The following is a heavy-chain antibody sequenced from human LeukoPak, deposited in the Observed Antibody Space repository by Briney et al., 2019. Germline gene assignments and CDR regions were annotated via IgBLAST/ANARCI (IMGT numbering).Heavy chain of an antibody. J-gene: IGHJ4*02. D-gene: IGHD1-26*01. CDR1: GGSILSTNW. CDR2: VHLSGAS. V-gene: IGHV4-4*02. Sequence: SGTLSLTCAVSGGSILSTNWWSWVRQPPGRGLEWIGEVHLSGASNYNPSLKSRVNMSIDKSRNQFSLELTSVTAADTAIYYCARESGAFSPFGFWGQGTLVTVSS. CDR3: ARESGAFSPFGF.